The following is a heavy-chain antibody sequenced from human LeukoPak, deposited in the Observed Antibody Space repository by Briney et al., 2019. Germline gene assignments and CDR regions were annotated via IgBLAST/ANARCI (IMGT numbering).Heavy chain of an antibody. CDR3: ARQSLRYPIDY. J-gene: IGHJ4*02. Sequence: SETLSLTCTVSGGSISSYYWSWIRQPPGKGLEWIGYIYYSGSTNYNPSLKSRVTISVDTSKNQFSLKLSSVTAADTAVYYCARQSLRYPIDYWGQGTLVTVSS. V-gene: IGHV4-59*01. CDR1: GGSISSYY. D-gene: IGHD5/OR15-5a*01. CDR2: IYYSGST.